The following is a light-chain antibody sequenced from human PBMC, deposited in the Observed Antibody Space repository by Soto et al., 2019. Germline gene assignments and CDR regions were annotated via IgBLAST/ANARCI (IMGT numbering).Light chain of an antibody. Sequence: EIVLTQSPGTLSLSPGERATLSCRASQSVSSSYLAWYQQKPGQAPRLLIYSTSSRATGIPDRFSGSGSGTDFNLTISRLEPEDFAVYYCQQYGSSPWTFGQGSRVEIK. CDR2: STS. J-gene: IGKJ1*01. CDR1: QSVSSSY. V-gene: IGKV3-20*01. CDR3: QQYGSSPWT.